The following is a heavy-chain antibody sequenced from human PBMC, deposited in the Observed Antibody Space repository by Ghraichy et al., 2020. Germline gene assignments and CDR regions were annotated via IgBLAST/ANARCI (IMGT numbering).Heavy chain of an antibody. CDR1: GGTFSSYT. J-gene: IGHJ5*02. CDR3: ARDQDPYDSSGYSVGLHWFDP. D-gene: IGHD3-22*01. V-gene: IGHV1-69*04. Sequence: SVKVSCKASGGTFSSYTISWVRQAPGQGLEWMGRIIPILGIANYAQKFQGRVTITADKSTSTAYMELSSLRSEDTAVYYCARDQDPYDSSGYSVGLHWFDPWGQGTLVTVSS. CDR2: IIPILGIA.